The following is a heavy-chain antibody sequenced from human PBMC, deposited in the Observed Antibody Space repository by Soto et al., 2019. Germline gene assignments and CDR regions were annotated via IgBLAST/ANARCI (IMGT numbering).Heavy chain of an antibody. Sequence: SEALSLTCTVSDGSISSDAYYWSWIRQPPGKGLEWIGYIYYSGSTSYNPSLKSRLTISLDTSKNQFSLKLSSVSAADTAVYYCARDRSNSPDYFVYWGQGALVNVSS. CDR2: IYYSGST. J-gene: IGHJ4*02. V-gene: IGHV4-30-4*01. CDR3: ARDRSNSPDYFVY. D-gene: IGHD6-6*01. CDR1: DGSISSDAYY.